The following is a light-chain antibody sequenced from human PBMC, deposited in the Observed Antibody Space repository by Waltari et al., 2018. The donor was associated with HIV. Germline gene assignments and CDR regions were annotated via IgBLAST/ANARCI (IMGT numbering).Light chain of an antibody. CDR3: GSYTSSSTLV. J-gene: IGLJ3*02. CDR1: SSDVGAYNF. CDR2: DVS. Sequence: QSALTQPASVSGSPGPSLTISCTGTSSDVGAYNFVPWYQQHPGKAPKLMIYDVSSRPSGVSDRFSGSKSGNTASLTISGLQAEDEADYYCGSYTSSSTLVFGGGTKLTVL. V-gene: IGLV2-14*03.